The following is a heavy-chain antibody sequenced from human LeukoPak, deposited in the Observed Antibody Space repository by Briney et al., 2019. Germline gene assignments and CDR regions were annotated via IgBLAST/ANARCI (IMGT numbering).Heavy chain of an antibody. Sequence: RGSLRLSCAVSGITLSNYGMSWVRQAPGKGLEWVAGISDSGGRTNYADSVKGRFTISRDNPKNTLYLQMNSLRAEDTAVYFCAKRGVVIRVILVGFHKEAYYFDSWGQGALVTVSS. V-gene: IGHV3-23*01. CDR1: GITLSNYG. CDR2: ISDSGGRT. D-gene: IGHD3-22*01. CDR3: AKRGVVIRVILVGFHKEAYYFDS. J-gene: IGHJ4*02.